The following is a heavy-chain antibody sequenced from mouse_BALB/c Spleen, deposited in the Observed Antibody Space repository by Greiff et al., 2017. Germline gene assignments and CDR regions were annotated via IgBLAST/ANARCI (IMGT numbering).Heavy chain of an antibody. D-gene: IGHD3-1*01. J-gene: IGHJ3*01. V-gene: IGHV1-54*01. CDR2: INPGSGGT. CDR1: GYAFTNYL. Sequence: QVQLKQSGAELVRPGTSVKVSCKASGYAFTNYLIEWVKQRPGQGLEWIGVINPGSGGTNYNEKFKGKATLTADKSSSTAYMQLSSLTSDDSAVYFCAEIGAWLAYWGQGTLVTVSA. CDR3: AEIGAWLAY.